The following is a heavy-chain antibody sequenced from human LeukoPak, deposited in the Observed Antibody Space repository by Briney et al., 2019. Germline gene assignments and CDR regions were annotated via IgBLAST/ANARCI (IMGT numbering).Heavy chain of an antibody. V-gene: IGHV1-2*02. CDR2: INPNSGGT. J-gene: IGHJ3*02. Sequence: GASVKVSCKASGYTFTGYYMHWVRQAPGQGLEWMGWINPNSGGTNYAQKFQGRVTMTRDTSISTAYMELSRLRSDDTAVYYCARDFHYSGSGSYYNRAFDIWGQGTVVTVSS. CDR3: ARDFHYSGSGSYYNRAFDI. D-gene: IGHD3-10*01. CDR1: GYTFTGYY.